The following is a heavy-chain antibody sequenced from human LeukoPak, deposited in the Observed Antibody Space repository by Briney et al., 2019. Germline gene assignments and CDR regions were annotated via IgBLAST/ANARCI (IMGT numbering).Heavy chain of an antibody. D-gene: IGHD4-17*01. CDR1: GFTFSSYA. J-gene: IGHJ4*02. CDR3: ARALPPDYGDYGEFDY. CDR2: ISSSSSYI. V-gene: IGHV3-21*01. Sequence: PGGSLRLSCAASGFTFSSYAMNWVRQAPGKGLEWVSSISSSSSYIYYADSVKGRFTISRDNAKNSLYLQMNSLRAEDTAVYYCARALPPDYGDYGEFDYWGQGTLVTVSS.